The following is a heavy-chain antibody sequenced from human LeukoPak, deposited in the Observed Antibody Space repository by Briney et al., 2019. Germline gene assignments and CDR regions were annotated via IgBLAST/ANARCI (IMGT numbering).Heavy chain of an antibody. J-gene: IGHJ4*02. D-gene: IGHD5-24*01. V-gene: IGHV4-34*01. CDR2: INHSGST. Sequence: PSETLSLTCAVYGGSFSGYYWSWIRQPPGKGLEWIGEINHSGSTNYNPSLKSRVTISVDTSENQFSLKLSSVTAADTAVYYCARGLSRDGYNSIAANWGQGTLVTVSS. CDR3: ARGLSRDGYNSIAAN. CDR1: GGSFSGYY.